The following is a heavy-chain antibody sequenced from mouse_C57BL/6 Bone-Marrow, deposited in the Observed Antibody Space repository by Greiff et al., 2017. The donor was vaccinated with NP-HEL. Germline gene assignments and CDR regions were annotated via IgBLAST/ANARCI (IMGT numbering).Heavy chain of an antibody. CDR3: ESATYYDYDGAMDF. Sequence: EVQLQQSGPELVKPGASVKISCKASGYTFTDYYMNWVKQSHGKSLEWIGDINPNNGGNSYNQKFKGKATLTVDTSSSTAYMELRSLTSEDSAVSYCESATYYDYDGAMDFWGQGTSATVTA. D-gene: IGHD2-4*01. J-gene: IGHJ4*01. CDR2: INPNNGGN. CDR1: GYTFTDYY. V-gene: IGHV1-26*01.